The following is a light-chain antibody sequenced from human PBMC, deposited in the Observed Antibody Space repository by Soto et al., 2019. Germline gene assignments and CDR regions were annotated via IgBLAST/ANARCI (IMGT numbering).Light chain of an antibody. CDR1: SHDIGGYKY. CDR2: DVS. V-gene: IGLV2-14*01. Sequence: QSALTQPASVSGSPGQSITISCTGTSHDIGGYKYVSWYQQHPGKAPKLMIYDVSNRPSGASNRFSGSKSGNTASLTISGLQAEDEADYYCSSFTNTYSYVFGTGTKLTVL. J-gene: IGLJ1*01. CDR3: SSFTNTYSYV.